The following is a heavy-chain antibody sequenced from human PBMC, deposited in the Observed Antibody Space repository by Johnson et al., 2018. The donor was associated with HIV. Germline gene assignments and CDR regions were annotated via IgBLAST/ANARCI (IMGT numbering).Heavy chain of an antibody. CDR2: ISWNSDSI. CDR3: ARVARVVVYAEDAFDI. Sequence: YAMHWVRQAPGKGLEWVSSISWNSDSIAYADSVKGRFTISRDNAKNSLYLQMNSLRAEDTALYYCARVARVVVYAEDAFDIWGQGTMVTVSS. CDR1: YA. D-gene: IGHD2-8*02. J-gene: IGHJ3*02. V-gene: IGHV3-9*01.